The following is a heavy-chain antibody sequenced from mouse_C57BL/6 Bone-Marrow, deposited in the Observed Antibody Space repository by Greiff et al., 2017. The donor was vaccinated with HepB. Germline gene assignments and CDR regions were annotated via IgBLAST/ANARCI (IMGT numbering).Heavy chain of an antibody. Sequence: VKVVESGAELARPGASVKLSCKASGYTFTSYGISWVKQRTGQGLEWIGEIYPRSGNTYYNEKFKGKATLTADKSSSTAYMELRSLTSEDSAVYFCARGWDVAYWGQGTLVTVSA. CDR2: IYPRSGNT. CDR3: ARGWDVAY. CDR1: GYTFTSYG. J-gene: IGHJ3*01. V-gene: IGHV1-81*01. D-gene: IGHD4-1*01.